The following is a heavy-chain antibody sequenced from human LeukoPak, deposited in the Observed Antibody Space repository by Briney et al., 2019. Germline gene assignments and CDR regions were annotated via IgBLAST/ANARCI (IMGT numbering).Heavy chain of an antibody. V-gene: IGHV3-11*05. D-gene: IGHD3-10*01. J-gene: IGHJ4*02. Sequence: KPGGSLRLSCAASGFTFSDYYMSWIRQAPGKGGEWFSYFISSSSYTNYSASVKGPFPISIDNPNNSLYLQMNSFRAEDTAVYYCAREWFGELSVRWGQGTLVTVSS. CDR3: AREWFGELSVR. CDR1: GFTFSDYY. CDR2: FISSSSYT.